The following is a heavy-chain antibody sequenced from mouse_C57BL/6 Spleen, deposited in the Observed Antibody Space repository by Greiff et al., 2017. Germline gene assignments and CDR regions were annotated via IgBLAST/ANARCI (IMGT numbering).Heavy chain of an antibody. CDR2: IYPGSGST. V-gene: IGHV1-55*01. CDR3: ARCVTTVIETLYWCFDV. Sequence: VQLQQSGAELVKPWASVKMSCKASGYTFTSYWITWVKQRPGQGLEWIGDIYPGSGSTNYNETFKNKATLTVDTSSSQAYMQLSSLTSEDSAVYYSARCVTTVIETLYWCFDVWGTGTTVTVSS. CDR1: GYTFTSYW. J-gene: IGHJ1*03. D-gene: IGHD1-1*01.